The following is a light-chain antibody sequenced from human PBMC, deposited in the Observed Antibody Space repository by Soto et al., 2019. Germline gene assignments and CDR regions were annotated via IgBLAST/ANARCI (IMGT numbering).Light chain of an antibody. Sequence: QSALTQPASVSGSPGQSITISCTGTSSDVGGFNYVSWYQQHPGKVPKLMIYDVTNRPSGVSYRFSGSKSGNTASLTISGLQAEDEADYYCNSYTSSSTYVFGTGTKVTVL. V-gene: IGLV2-14*03. CDR3: NSYTSSSTYV. CDR2: DVT. J-gene: IGLJ1*01. CDR1: SSDVGGFNY.